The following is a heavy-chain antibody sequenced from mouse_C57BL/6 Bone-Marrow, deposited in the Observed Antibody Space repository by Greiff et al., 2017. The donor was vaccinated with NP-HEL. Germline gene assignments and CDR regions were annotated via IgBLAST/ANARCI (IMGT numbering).Heavy chain of an antibody. Sequence: VQLKQSGPELVKPGASVKISCKASGYTFTDYYMNWVKQSHGKSLEWIGDINPNNGGTSYNQKFKGKATLTVDKSSSTAYMELRSLTSEDSAVYYCARSLDSSGQKWFAYWGQGTLVTVSA. CDR2: INPNNGGT. V-gene: IGHV1-26*01. J-gene: IGHJ3*01. CDR3: ARSLDSSGQKWFAY. CDR1: GYTFTDYY. D-gene: IGHD3-2*02.